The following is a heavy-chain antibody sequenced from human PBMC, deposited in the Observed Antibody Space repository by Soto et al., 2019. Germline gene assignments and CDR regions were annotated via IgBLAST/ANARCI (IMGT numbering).Heavy chain of an antibody. D-gene: IGHD2-15*01. CDR1: GGSVSSINYY. CDR3: ARDSQGYCSGGSCYHDAFDI. V-gene: IGHV4-61*01. Sequence: QVQLQESGPGLVKPSETLSLTCTVSGGSVSSINYYWSWIRQPPGKGLEWIGEIYHSGSTNYNPSLKSRVTISVDKSKNQFSLKLSSVTAADTAVYYCARDSQGYCSGGSCYHDAFDIWGQGTMVTVSS. J-gene: IGHJ3*02. CDR2: IYHSGST.